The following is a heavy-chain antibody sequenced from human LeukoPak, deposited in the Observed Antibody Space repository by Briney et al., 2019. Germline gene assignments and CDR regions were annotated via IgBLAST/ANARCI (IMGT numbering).Heavy chain of an antibody. CDR3: ARTSGYDFWSGYYRSDY. CDR1: GGSISSGDYY. D-gene: IGHD3-3*01. V-gene: IGHV4-30-4*08. Sequence: SETPSLTCTVSGGSISSGDYYWGWIRQPPGKGLEWIGYIYYSGSTYYNPSLKSRVTISVDTSKNQFSLKLSSVTAADTAVYYCARTSGYDFWSGYYRSDYWGQGTLVTVSS. J-gene: IGHJ4*02. CDR2: IYYSGST.